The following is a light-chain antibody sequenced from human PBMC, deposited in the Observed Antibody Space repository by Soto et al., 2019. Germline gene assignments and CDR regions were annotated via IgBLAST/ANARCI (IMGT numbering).Light chain of an antibody. J-gene: IGKJ1*01. CDR3: QQSYSTRPWT. CDR1: QRISNY. CDR2: AAF. Sequence: DIQMTQSPSSLSASVGDRVTITCRASQRISNYLNWYQQKPGKAPKLLIYAAFSLQSGVPSRFSGSGSGTDFSLTISCLQPEDFATYYYQQSYSTRPWTFGQGTNVEIK. V-gene: IGKV1-39*01.